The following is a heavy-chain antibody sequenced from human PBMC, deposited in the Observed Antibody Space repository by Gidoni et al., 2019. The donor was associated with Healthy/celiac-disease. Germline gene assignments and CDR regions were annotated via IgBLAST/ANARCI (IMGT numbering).Heavy chain of an antibody. CDR1: GGSISSGGSY. D-gene: IGHD3-10*01. CDR2: IYYSGST. J-gene: IGHJ6*02. V-gene: IGHV4-31*03. Sequence: QVQLQESGPGLVKPSQALSLTCTVSGGSISSGGSYWSWIRQHPGKGLEWIGYIYYSGSTYYNPSLKSRVTISVDTSKNQFSLKLSSVTAADTAVYYCARDYYGSGSYYIHYGMDVWGQGTTVTVSS. CDR3: ARDYYGSGSYYIHYGMDV.